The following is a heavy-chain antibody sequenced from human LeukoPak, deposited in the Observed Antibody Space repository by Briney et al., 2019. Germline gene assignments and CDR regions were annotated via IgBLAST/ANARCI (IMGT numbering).Heavy chain of an antibody. D-gene: IGHD1-26*01. CDR1: AFTLSIYG. CDR3: AKDSDRTLDY. V-gene: IGHV3-30*02. Sequence: PGRCLRLSRAPSAFTLSIYGMHSAHPAPGKWLEWVAFIRYDVSNKYYADSVKGRFTISRDNSKNTLYLQMNSLRAEDTAVYYCAKDSDRTLDYWGQGTLVTVSS. CDR2: IRYDVSNK. J-gene: IGHJ4*02.